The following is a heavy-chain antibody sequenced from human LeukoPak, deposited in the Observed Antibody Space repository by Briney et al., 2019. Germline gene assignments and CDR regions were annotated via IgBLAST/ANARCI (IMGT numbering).Heavy chain of an antibody. CDR2: ISGGDGST. D-gene: IGHD2-2*01. CDR3: AKRYCSSSSCYWVAFDV. V-gene: IGHV3-23*01. Sequence: PGGSLRLSCAASGFTFSSYVMNWVRQAPGKGLEWVSGISGGDGSTYYADSVKGRFTISRDNSKNTLYLQMNSLRADDTAVYYCAKRYCSSSSCYWVAFDVWGQGTMVTVSS. J-gene: IGHJ3*01. CDR1: GFTFSSYV.